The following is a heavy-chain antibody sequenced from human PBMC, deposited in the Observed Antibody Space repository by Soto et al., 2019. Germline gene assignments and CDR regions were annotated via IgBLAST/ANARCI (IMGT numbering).Heavy chain of an antibody. CDR3: ARRKRGPIAARLPPPGAFDI. J-gene: IGHJ3*02. CDR2: INHSGST. D-gene: IGHD6-6*01. Sequence: SETLSLTCAVYGGSFSGYYWSWIRQPPGKGLEWIGEINHSGSTNYNPSLKSRVTISVDTSKNQFSLKLSSVTAADTAVYYCARRKRGPIAARLPPPGAFDIWGQGTMVTVSS. V-gene: IGHV4-34*01. CDR1: GGSFSGYY.